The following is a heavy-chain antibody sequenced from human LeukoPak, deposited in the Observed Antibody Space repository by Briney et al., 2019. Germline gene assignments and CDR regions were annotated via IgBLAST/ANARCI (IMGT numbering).Heavy chain of an antibody. D-gene: IGHD3-9*01. CDR1: GFTLDDNS. V-gene: IGHV3-43*01. CDR3: AKVARNSSWPYFEH. Sequence: GRSMRLSCAASGFTLDDNSIYWVRQPPGKGLEWASLISWNGADTYYADSVRGRFTVSRDNSRKSTFMEMNSLITEDSAMYYCAKVARNSSWPYFEHWGQGTLVTVSS. CDR2: ISWNGADT. J-gene: IGHJ1*01.